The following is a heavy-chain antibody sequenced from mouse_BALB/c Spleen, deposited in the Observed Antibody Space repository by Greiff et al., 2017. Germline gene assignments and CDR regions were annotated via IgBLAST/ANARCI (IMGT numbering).Heavy chain of an antibody. J-gene: IGHJ3*01. CDR3: ARDYYGSSYDWFAY. V-gene: IGHV5-9-4*01. D-gene: IGHD1-1*01. CDR1: GFTFSSYA. CDR2: ISSGGSYT. Sequence: EVNVVESGGGLVKPGGSLKLSCAASGFTFSSYAMSWVRQSPEKRLEWVAEISSGGSYTYYPDTVTGRFTISRDNAKNTLYLEMSSLRSEDTAMYYCARDYYGSSYDWFAYWGQGTLVTVSA.